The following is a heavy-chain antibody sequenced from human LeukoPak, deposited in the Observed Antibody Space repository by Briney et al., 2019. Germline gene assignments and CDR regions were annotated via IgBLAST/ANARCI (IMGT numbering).Heavy chain of an antibody. CDR1: GGSISRGDFY. CDR2: IYYSGST. J-gene: IGHJ4*02. CDR3: TRDRGQWLVDY. V-gene: IGHV4-30-4*01. D-gene: IGHD6-19*01. Sequence: SQTLSLTCTVSGGSISRGDFYWSWIRQPPGKGLEWVGYIYYSGSTYYNPSLKSRLIISRDTSKNQFSLKLTSVTAADTAVYYCTRDRGQWLVDYWGQGTLVTVSS.